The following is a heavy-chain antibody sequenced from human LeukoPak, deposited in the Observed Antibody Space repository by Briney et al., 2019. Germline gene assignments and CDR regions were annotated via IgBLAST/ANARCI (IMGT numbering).Heavy chain of an antibody. V-gene: IGHV3-30*04. Sequence: GRFLRLSCAASGFTFSSYAMHWVRQAPGKGLEWVAVISYDGSNKYYADSVKGRFTISRDNSKNTLYLQMNSLRAEDTAVYYCARESGQRPNEDFDYWGQGTLVTVSS. CDR3: ARESGQRPNEDFDY. J-gene: IGHJ4*02. CDR2: ISYDGSNK. CDR1: GFTFSSYA. D-gene: IGHD6-25*01.